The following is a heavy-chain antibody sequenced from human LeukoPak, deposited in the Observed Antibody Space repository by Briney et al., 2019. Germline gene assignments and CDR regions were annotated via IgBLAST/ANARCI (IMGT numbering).Heavy chain of an antibody. D-gene: IGHD3-3*01. CDR1: GYTFTGYY. CDR2: INPNTGGT. CDR3: ARGYDFWSAPGAFDI. V-gene: IGHV1-2*02. Sequence: ASVKVSCKSSGYTFTGYYLHWGRQNPGQGLWCMGWINPNTGGTTYAEKVPGRVTMTRDTSISTASMELNRLRSDDTGMYFCARGYDFWSAPGAFDISGQGKMVTVSS. J-gene: IGHJ3*02.